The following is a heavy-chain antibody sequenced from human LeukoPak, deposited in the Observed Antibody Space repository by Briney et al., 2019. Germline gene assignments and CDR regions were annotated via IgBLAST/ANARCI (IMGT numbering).Heavy chain of an antibody. CDR1: GFPFSRVG. V-gene: IGHV3-33*01. CDR2: IWYDGSDK. J-gene: IGHJ6*03. CDR3: ARDPSNYYMDV. Sequence: GSLRLSCPASGFPFSRVGMPWVRQAPGRGLEWVTVIWYDGSDKYYADSVKGRFTISRDNSKNTLYLQMNSLRAEDTAVYYCARDPSNYYMDVWGKGTTVTVSS.